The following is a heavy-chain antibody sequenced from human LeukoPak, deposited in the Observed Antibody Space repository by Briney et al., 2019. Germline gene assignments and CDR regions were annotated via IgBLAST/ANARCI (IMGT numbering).Heavy chain of an antibody. D-gene: IGHD3-22*01. CDR1: GYSFTSYW. CDR3: ARHPNYYDSSGYYYAPVVY. CDR2: IYPGDSDT. V-gene: IGHV5-51*01. Sequence: GESLKISCKGSGYSFTSYWIGWVRQMPGKGLEWVGIIYPGDSDTRYSPSFQGQVTISADKSISTAYLQWSSLKASDTAMFYCARHPNYYDSSGYYYAPVVYWGQGTLVTVSS. J-gene: IGHJ4*02.